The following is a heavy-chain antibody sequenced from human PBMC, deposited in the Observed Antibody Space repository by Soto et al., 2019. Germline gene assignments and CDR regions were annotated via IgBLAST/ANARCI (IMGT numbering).Heavy chain of an antibody. CDR2: IDSSGGTI. Sequence: QVQLQESGPGLVKPSETLSLTCTVSGGSVSSGSYYWSWIRQPPGKGLEWISYIDSSGGTIYYADSVKGRFTISRDNAKNSLYLQMNSLRVEDTAVYYCARDLMDNFYYYGMDVWGQGTTVTVSS. D-gene: IGHD3-10*01. CDR1: GGSVSSGSYY. V-gene: IGHV3-11*04. J-gene: IGHJ6*02. CDR3: ARDLMDNFYYYGMDV.